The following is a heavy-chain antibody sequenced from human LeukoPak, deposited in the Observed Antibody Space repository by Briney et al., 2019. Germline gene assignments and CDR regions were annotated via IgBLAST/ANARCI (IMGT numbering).Heavy chain of an antibody. J-gene: IGHJ4*02. CDR1: GFSFSSFN. V-gene: IGHV3-48*04. CDR3: AREISALGNYFDS. CDR2: ISRSGSAM. D-gene: IGHD7-27*01. Sequence: GGSLRLSCAASGFSFSSFNMNWVRQAPGKGLEWISYISRSGSAMYYADSVKGRFTISRDNAKNSLYLQMNSLRAEDTAVYYCAREISALGNYFDSWGQGTLVTVSS.